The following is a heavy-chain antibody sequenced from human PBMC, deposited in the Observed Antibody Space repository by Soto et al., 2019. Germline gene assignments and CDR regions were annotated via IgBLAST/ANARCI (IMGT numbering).Heavy chain of an antibody. D-gene: IGHD6-6*01. CDR3: ARLSIAARPTPNGMDV. Sequence: GESLKISCKGSGYSLTSYWISWVRQMPGKGLEWMGRIDPSDSYTNYSPSFQGHVTISADKSISTAYLQWSSLKASDTAMYYCARLSIAARPTPNGMDVWGQGTTVTVSS. J-gene: IGHJ6*02. CDR2: IDPSDSYT. V-gene: IGHV5-10-1*01. CDR1: GYSLTSYW.